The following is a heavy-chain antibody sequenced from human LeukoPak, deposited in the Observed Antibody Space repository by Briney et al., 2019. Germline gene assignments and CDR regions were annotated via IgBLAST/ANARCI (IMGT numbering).Heavy chain of an antibody. CDR3: AKIEDNGWFPDS. D-gene: IGHD6-19*01. Sequence: ASVKDTFKASGYSFTRYFMHWVRQAPGQGLEWMGWINPNSGSTNYAQNFQGRVTMTRDTSISTAYMELSRLTSDDTALYFCAKIEDNGWFPDSGGQEPLVTVSS. V-gene: IGHV1-2*02. CDR2: INPNSGST. J-gene: IGHJ4*02. CDR1: GYSFTRYF.